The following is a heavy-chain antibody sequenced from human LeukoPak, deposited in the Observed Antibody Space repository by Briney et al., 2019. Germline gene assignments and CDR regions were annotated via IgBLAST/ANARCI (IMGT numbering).Heavy chain of an antibody. CDR2: ISNTGSTT. Sequence: GGSLRLSCAASGFTFSDYYMSWIRQAPGKGLEWVSYISNTGSTTQYADSVKGRFTISRDNAKNTLYLQMNSLRAEDTAVYYCARVPRYYGSGSYDYWGQGTLVTVSS. J-gene: IGHJ4*02. CDR1: GFTFSDYY. V-gene: IGHV3-11*04. CDR3: ARVPRYYGSGSYDY. D-gene: IGHD3-10*01.